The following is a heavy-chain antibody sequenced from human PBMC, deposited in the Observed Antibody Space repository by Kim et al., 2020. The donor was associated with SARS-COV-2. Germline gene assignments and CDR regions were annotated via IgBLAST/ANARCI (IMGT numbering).Heavy chain of an antibody. Sequence: RVTISVDTSKNQFSLKLSSVTAADTAVYYCARHSGYYYGSGSYYKRAFDIWGQGTMVTVSS. D-gene: IGHD3-10*01. V-gene: IGHV4-59*08. J-gene: IGHJ3*02. CDR3: ARHSGYYYGSGSYYKRAFDI.